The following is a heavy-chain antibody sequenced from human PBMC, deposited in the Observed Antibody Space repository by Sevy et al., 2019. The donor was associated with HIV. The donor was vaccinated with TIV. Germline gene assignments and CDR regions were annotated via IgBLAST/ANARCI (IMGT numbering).Heavy chain of an antibody. Sequence: GGYLRLSCAASGFTFSIYGMHWVRQAPGKGLEWVALIWYDGNYKYYADSVKGRFTISRDNSRSTLYLEMNSLRAEDTAVYYCAAGAPEDPAMVGNFDHWGQGALVTVSS. V-gene: IGHV3-33*01. CDR3: AAGAPEDPAMVGNFDH. CDR1: GFTFSIYG. J-gene: IGHJ4*02. D-gene: IGHD5-18*01. CDR2: IWYDGNYK.